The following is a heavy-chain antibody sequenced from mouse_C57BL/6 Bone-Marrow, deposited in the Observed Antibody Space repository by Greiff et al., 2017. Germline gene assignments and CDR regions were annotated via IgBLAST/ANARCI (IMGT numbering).Heavy chain of an antibody. J-gene: IGHJ1*03. CDR2: INPSSGYT. V-gene: IGHV1-7*01. D-gene: IGHD2-1*01. CDR1: GYTFTSYW. Sequence: QVQLKESGAELAKPGASVQLSCKASGYTFTSYWLHWVKQRPGQGLEWIGYINPSSGYTKYNQKFKDKATLTADKSSSTAYMQLSSLTYEDSAVYYCARRPGGNLWYFDVWGTGTTVTVSS. CDR3: ARRPGGNLWYFDV.